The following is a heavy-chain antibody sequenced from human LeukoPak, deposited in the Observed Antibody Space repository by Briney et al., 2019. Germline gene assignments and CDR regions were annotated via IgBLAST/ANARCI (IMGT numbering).Heavy chain of an antibody. CDR2: INPSGGST. Sequence: ASVKVSCKASGYTFTSYYMHRGRQAPGQGLEWMGIINPSGGSTSYAQKFQGRVTMTRDTSTSTVYMELSSLRSEDTAVYYCARGGYSSSLPSLRYFDYWGQGTLVTVSS. V-gene: IGHV1-46*01. J-gene: IGHJ4*02. CDR3: ARGGYSSSLPSLRYFDY. D-gene: IGHD6-6*01. CDR1: GYTFTSYY.